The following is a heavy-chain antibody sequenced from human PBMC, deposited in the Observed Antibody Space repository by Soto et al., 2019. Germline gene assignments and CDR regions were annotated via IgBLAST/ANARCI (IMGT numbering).Heavy chain of an antibody. D-gene: IGHD2-2*01. CDR3: AKGTSFGD. J-gene: IGHJ4*02. CDR1: GFTFSSYA. V-gene: IGHV3-23*01. CDR2: ISDSGVST. Sequence: GGSLRLSCAASGFTFSSYAMSWVRQAPGKGLEWVSSISDSGVSTYYADSVKGRFTISRDNSKNTLFLQMNSLRAEDTAVYYCAKGTSFGDWGQGTLVTVSS.